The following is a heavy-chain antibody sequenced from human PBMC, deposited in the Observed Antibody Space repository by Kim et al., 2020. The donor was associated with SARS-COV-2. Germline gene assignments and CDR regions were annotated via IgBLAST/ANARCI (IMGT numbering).Heavy chain of an antibody. D-gene: IGHD1-1*01. Sequence: GGSLRLSCAASGFTITTYASSWVRQAPGKGLEWVSAIDNGGDTFYADSVKGRFTISRDNSKNTLYLLMNSLRAEDTAAYYCAKLKWDDGNNYWGQGSLVT. CDR1: GFTITTYA. V-gene: IGHV3-23*01. CDR2: IDNGGDT. CDR3: AKLKWDDGNNY. J-gene: IGHJ4*02.